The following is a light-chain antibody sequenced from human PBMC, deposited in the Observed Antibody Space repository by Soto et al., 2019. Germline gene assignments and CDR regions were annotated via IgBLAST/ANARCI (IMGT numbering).Light chain of an antibody. V-gene: IGKV3-20*01. CDR2: HAS. CDR1: QDISSRD. Sequence: EVVLTQSPGTLSLSPGERASLSCRASQDISSRDLAWYQQRPGQAPRLLIYHASARSTGIPERFSGSGSGTDFTLTISRLEPEDSAVYFCQKYETSPYTFGQGTKLEIK. J-gene: IGKJ2*01. CDR3: QKYETSPYT.